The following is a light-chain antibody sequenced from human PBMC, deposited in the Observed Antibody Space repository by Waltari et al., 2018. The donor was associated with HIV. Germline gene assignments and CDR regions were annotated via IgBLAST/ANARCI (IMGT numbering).Light chain of an antibody. V-gene: IGLV1-40*01. CDR2: NVN. J-gene: IGLJ3*02. CDR3: QSYDSGLRM. CDR1: SSNIWANSD. Sequence: QSVLTQPPSVSGAPGQRVTISCTGSSSNIWANSDVHWYQQHPGRAPKLLIYNVNRRPSGVPYLFSGSKFGTSASLAITGLLAEDEADYYCQSYDSGLRMFGVGTKLTVL.